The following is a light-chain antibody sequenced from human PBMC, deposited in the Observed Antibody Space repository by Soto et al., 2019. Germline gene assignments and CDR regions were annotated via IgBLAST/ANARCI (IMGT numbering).Light chain of an antibody. CDR1: SSDVGTYRL. Sequence: QSALTQPASVSGSPGQSVVISCTGTSSDVGTYRLLSWYQHSPGQAPRLLIHEGTKRPPGVSNRFSASKSGNTASLTISGLQAEYEGDYYCCSYAGNSILVFGGGTKLTVL. CDR3: CSYAGNSILV. J-gene: IGLJ3*02. V-gene: IGLV2-23*01. CDR2: EGT.